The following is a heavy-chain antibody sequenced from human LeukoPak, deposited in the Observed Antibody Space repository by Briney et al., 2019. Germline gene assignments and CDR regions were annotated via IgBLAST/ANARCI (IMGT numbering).Heavy chain of an antibody. V-gene: IGHV3-66*01. J-gene: IGHJ4*02. Sequence: GGSLRLSRAASGFTVSSNYMSWVRQAPGKGLEWVSVIYSGGSTFYADSVRGRFTISRDNSKNTLYLQMNSLRAEDTAVYYCARDVSGSSSWSDFDYWGQGTLVTVSS. CDR2: IYSGGST. D-gene: IGHD6-13*01. CDR1: GFTVSSNY. CDR3: ARDVSGSSSWSDFDY.